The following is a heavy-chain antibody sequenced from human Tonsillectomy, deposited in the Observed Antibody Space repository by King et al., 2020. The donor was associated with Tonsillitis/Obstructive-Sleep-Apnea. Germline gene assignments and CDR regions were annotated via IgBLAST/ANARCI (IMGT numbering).Heavy chain of an antibody. CDR1: GGSISSYY. D-gene: IGHD1-1*01. J-gene: IGHJ6*03. CDR3: ARGEPEKLYYYYYYMDV. V-gene: IGHV4-59*01. Sequence: QLQESGPGLVKPSETLSLTCTVSGGSISSYYWSWIRQPPGKGLEWIGYIYYSGSTNYNPSLKSRVTISVDTSKNQFSLKLSSVTAADTAVYYCARGEPEKLYYYYYYMDVWGKGTTVTVSS. CDR2: IYYSGST.